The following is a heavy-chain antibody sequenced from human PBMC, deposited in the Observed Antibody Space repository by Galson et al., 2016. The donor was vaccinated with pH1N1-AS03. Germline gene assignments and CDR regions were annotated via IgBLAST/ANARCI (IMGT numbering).Heavy chain of an antibody. V-gene: IGHV3-9*01. J-gene: IGHJ3*02. Sequence: SLRLSCAVSGFRFDDYAMHWVRQAPGKGLEWVSSISWNSNKIDYADSVKGRFTISRDRAKNSLNLQMNSLRAEDTALYYCIKVGAASADFFDIWGQGTMVTVSS. CDR3: IKVGAASADFFDI. CDR1: GFRFDDYA. CDR2: ISWNSNKI. D-gene: IGHD3-16*01.